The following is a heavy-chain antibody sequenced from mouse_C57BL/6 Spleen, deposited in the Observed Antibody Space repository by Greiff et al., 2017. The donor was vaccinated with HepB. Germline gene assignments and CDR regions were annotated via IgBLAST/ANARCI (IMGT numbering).Heavy chain of an antibody. J-gene: IGHJ2*01. CDR2: IYPGDGDT. Sequence: QVQLKQSGAELVKPGASVKISCKASGYAFSSYWMNWVKQRPGKGLEWIGQIYPGDGDTNYNGKFKGKATLTADKSSSTAYMQLSSLTSEDSAVYFCALTGTEGTFDYWGQGTTLTVSS. CDR1: GYAFSSYW. D-gene: IGHD4-1*01. V-gene: IGHV1-80*01. CDR3: ALTGTEGTFDY.